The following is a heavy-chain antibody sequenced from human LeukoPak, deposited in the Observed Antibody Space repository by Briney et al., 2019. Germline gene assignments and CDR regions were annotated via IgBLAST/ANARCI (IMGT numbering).Heavy chain of an antibody. J-gene: IGHJ4*02. D-gene: IGHD1-26*01. CDR1: GGSISSGGYY. Sequence: SQALSLTFTVSGGSISSGGYYWSWIRQPPGKGLEWIGYIFYSGSTNYNPSLKSRVTISLDTSKNQFSLKLRSVTAADTAVYYCASSSSENYPPYDWGQGTLVTVSS. CDR3: ASSSSENYPPYD. CDR2: IFYSGST. V-gene: IGHV4-61*08.